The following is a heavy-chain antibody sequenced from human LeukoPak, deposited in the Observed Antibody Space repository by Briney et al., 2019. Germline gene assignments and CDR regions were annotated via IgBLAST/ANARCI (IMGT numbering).Heavy chain of an antibody. Sequence: GGSLRLSCAASGFTFSSYAMHWVRQAPGKGLEWVAVISYDGSNKYYADSVKGRFTISRDNSKNTLYLQMNSLRAEDTAVYYCAREQRRYSSGWYDAFDIWGQGTMVTVSS. J-gene: IGHJ3*02. CDR1: GFTFSSYA. CDR2: ISYDGSNK. D-gene: IGHD6-19*01. V-gene: IGHV3-30-3*01. CDR3: AREQRRYSSGWYDAFDI.